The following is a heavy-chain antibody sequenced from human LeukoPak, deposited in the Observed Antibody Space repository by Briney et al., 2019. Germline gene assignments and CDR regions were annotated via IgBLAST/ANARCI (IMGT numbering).Heavy chain of an antibody. V-gene: IGHV3-9*03. D-gene: IGHD3-16*01. Sequence: GGSLRLSCAASGFTFDDYAMHWVRQAPGKGLEWVSGISWNSGSIGYADSVKGRFTISRDNAKNSLYLQMNSLRAEDMALYYCAKGMSRGGFHYWGQGTLVTVSS. CDR1: GFTFDDYA. J-gene: IGHJ4*02. CDR2: ISWNSGSI. CDR3: AKGMSRGGFHY.